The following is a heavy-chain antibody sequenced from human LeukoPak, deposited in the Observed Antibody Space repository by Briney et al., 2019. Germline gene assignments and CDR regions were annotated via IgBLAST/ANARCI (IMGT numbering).Heavy chain of an antibody. CDR3: ARLRFYDFWTDY. CDR1: GGSINSGSYY. Sequence: PSETLSLTCTVSGGSINSGSYYWSWIRQPAGKGLEWIGRIYTSGSTSYNPSLKSRVTISVDTSKNQFSLKLSSVTAADTAVYYCARLRFYDFWTDYWGQGTLVTVSS. V-gene: IGHV4-61*02. CDR2: IYTSGST. J-gene: IGHJ4*02. D-gene: IGHD3-3*01.